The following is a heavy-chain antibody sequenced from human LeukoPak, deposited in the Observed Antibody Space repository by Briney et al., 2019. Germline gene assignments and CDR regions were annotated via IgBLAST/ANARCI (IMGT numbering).Heavy chain of an antibody. J-gene: IGHJ6*02. D-gene: IGHD3-10*01. Sequence: PSETLSLTCTVSGGSINNYYWNWTRQPPGKGLEWIGYITGSIYFSGSTKYDPSLESRVTMSVDTSKNQFSLTLSSVTAADTAVYYCARDSRDYGSGSYWDVWGQGTTVTVSS. CDR2: ITGSIYFSGST. CDR1: GGSINNYY. V-gene: IGHV4-59*01. CDR3: ARDSRDYGSGSYWDV.